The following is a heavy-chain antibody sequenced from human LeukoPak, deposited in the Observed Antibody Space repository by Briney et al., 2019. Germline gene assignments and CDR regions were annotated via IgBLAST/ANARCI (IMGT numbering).Heavy chain of an antibody. J-gene: IGHJ4*02. Sequence: GASVKVSCKASGYTFTSFDINWVRQATGQGLEWMGWMNPNSGNTGYAQKFQGRITMTRNTSISTAYMEPSSLRSDDTAVYYCASLFLGSWGQGTLVTVSS. CDR3: ASLFLGS. V-gene: IGHV1-8*01. CDR2: MNPNSGNT. CDR1: GYTFTSFD. D-gene: IGHD3-10*02.